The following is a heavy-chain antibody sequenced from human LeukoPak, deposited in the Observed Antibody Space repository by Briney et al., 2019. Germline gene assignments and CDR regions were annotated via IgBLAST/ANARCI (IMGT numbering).Heavy chain of an antibody. CDR1: GFTFSSYG. J-gene: IGHJ4*02. D-gene: IGHD3-22*01. CDR3: ARDGIAYYYDSSGYQGYY. Sequence: GGSLRLSCAASGFTFSSYGMHWVRQAPGKGLEWVAFIRYDGSNKYYADSVKGRFTISRDNAKNSLYLQMNSLRAEDTAVYYCARDGIAYYYDSSGYQGYYWGQGTLVTVSS. V-gene: IGHV3-30*02. CDR2: IRYDGSNK.